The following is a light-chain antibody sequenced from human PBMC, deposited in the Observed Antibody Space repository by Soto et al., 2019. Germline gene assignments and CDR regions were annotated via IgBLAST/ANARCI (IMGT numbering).Light chain of an antibody. CDR1: SSDVGGYSY. CDR3: CSFAGSNNYV. V-gene: IGLV2-8*01. CDR2: EVS. J-gene: IGLJ1*01. Sequence: LAQPPSASGSPGQSVTISCTGTSSDVGGYSYVSWYQQHPGKAPKLMIYEVSKRPSGVPDRFSGSKSGNTASLTVSGLQAEDEADYYCCSFAGSNNYVFGTGTKVTVL.